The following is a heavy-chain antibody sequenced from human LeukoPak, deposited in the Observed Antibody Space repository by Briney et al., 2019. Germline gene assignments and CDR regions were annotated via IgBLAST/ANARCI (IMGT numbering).Heavy chain of an antibody. CDR3: ASRDYFDY. CDR1: GFTFTNYE. V-gene: IGHV3-48*02. CDR2: ITADSGTT. J-gene: IGHJ4*02. Sequence: GGSLRLSCTASGFTFTNYEMNWVRQAPGKGLEWVSYITADSGTTYYADSVKGRLTISRDNAKNSLYLQMNSLRDEDTAVYYCASRDYFDYWGQGTLVTVSS.